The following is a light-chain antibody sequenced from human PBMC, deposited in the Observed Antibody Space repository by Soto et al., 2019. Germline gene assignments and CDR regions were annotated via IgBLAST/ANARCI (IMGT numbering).Light chain of an antibody. V-gene: IGKV3-20*01. CDR3: RQSATSPRT. Sequence: EIVLTQSPGTLSLSPGERATLSCRASQTVGNNYLDWYQQKPGQAPRLLIYGASSRATVIPDRFSGSGSGTDFPSTISRLEPEDFAVYYCRQSATSPRTFGQGTKVEIK. CDR1: QTVGNNY. CDR2: GAS. J-gene: IGKJ1*01.